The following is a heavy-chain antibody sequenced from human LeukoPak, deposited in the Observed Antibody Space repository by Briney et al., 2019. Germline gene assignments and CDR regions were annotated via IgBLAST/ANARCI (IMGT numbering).Heavy chain of an antibody. V-gene: IGHV7-4-1*02. J-gene: IGHJ4*02. D-gene: IGHD6-19*01. CDR3: AREDGYSSGWLFDY. CDR1: GYTFSTYP. Sequence: ASVKVSCKASGYTFSTYPMNWVRQAPGQGLEWMGWINTNTGSPTYAQGLTGRFVFSLDTSVSTAYLQISSLKAEDTAVYYCAREDGYSSGWLFDYWGQGTLVTVSS. CDR2: INTNTGSP.